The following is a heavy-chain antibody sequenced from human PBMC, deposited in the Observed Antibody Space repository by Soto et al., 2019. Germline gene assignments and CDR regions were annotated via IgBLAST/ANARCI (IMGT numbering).Heavy chain of an antibody. J-gene: IGHJ6*02. CDR3: ATDRYCSGGSCSMFYYYGMDV. D-gene: IGHD2-15*01. CDR1: GYTLTELS. CDR2: FDPEDGET. V-gene: IGHV1-24*01. Sequence: ASVKVSCKVSGYTLTELSMHWVRQAPGKWLEWMGGFDPEDGETIYAQKFQGRVTMTEDTSTDTAYMELSSLRSEDTAVYYCATDRYCSGGSCSMFYYYGMDVWGQGTTVTVSS.